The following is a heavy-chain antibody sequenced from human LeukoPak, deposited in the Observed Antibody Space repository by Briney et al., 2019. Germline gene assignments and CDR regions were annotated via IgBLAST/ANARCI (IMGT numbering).Heavy chain of an antibody. CDR2: INTNTGNP. D-gene: IGHD3-22*01. CDR3: ATPPRYYYDSSGYYYPFSY. Sequence: ASVNVSCKASGYTFTSYAMNWVRQAPGQGLEWMGWINTNTGNPTYAQGFTGRFVFSLDTSVSTAYLQISSLKAEDTAVYYCATPPRYYYDSSGYYYPFSYWGQGTLVTVSS. J-gene: IGHJ4*02. V-gene: IGHV7-4-1*02. CDR1: GYTFTSYA.